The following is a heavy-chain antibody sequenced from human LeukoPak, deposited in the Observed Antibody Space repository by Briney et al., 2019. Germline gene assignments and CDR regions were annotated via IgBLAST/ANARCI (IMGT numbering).Heavy chain of an antibody. CDR2: IYYSGST. CDR3: ARDTAAYGTYYYYYYMDV. Sequence: PSETLSLTCTVSGGSISSYYWSWIRQPPGKGLEWIGYIYYSGSTNYNPSLKSRVTISVDTSKNQFSLKLSSVTAADTAVYYCARDTAAYGTYYYYYYMDVWGKGTTVTVSS. CDR1: GGSISSYY. V-gene: IGHV4-59*01. J-gene: IGHJ6*03. D-gene: IGHD2-15*01.